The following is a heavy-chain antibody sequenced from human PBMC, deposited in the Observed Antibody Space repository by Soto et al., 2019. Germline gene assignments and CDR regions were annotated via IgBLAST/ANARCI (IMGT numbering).Heavy chain of an antibody. CDR1: GYNFTSYW. CDR2: IYPGDSDT. V-gene: IGHV5-51*01. CDR3: ARRDCSGGSCYSWAFDY. Sequence: PVESLKISCKGSGYNFTSYWIGWVLQVPGEGLEWMGIIYPGDSDTRYSPSFQGQVTISADKSISTAYLQWSSLKASDTAMYYCARRDCSGGSCYSWAFDYWGQGTLVTVSS. J-gene: IGHJ4*02. D-gene: IGHD2-15*01.